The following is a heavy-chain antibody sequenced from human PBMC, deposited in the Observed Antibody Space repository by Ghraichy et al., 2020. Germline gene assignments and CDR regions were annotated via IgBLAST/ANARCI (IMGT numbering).Heavy chain of an antibody. J-gene: IGHJ6*02. CDR3: TRDRAIALRSGMDV. Sequence: GGSLRLSCAASGFTFTNHGIHWVRQAPGKGLEWVAVVSNDGNNLYYADSVRGRFTISRDNSRNTVSLHMNSLTAEDTAVYYCTRDRAIALRSGMDVWGQGTTVIVSS. D-gene: IGHD2-21*01. CDR2: VSNDGNNL. V-gene: IGHV3-30*03. CDR1: GFTFTNHG.